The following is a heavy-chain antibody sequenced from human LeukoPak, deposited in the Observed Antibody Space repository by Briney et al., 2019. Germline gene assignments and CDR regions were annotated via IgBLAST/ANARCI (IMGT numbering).Heavy chain of an antibody. V-gene: IGHV3-23*01. J-gene: IGHJ4*02. CDR2: ITVSGGTT. D-gene: IGHD3-22*01. CDR3: ARVGRYYDSSGYYRLFDD. Sequence: GGSLRLSCAASGFLFSTYDMSWVRQAPGKGLEWVSSITVSGGTTNYADSVQGRFTVYRDNSKNTLHLQMNSLRDEGTAVYDCARVGRYYDSSGYYRLFDDWGQGTLVTVSS. CDR1: GFLFSTYD.